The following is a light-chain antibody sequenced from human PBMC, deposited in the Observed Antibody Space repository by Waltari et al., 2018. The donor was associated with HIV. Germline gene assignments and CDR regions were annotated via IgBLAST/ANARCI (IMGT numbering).Light chain of an antibody. CDR2: RNN. Sequence: QSVLTQPPSASGTPGQRVTISCSGSSSNIGGNYVYWYQQLPGTAPKLLIYRNNQRPSGVPERFSGSKSGTSASMAISWLRSEDEADYYCASWDDSLSGYVVFGGGTKLTVL. J-gene: IGLJ2*01. CDR3: ASWDDSLSGYVV. V-gene: IGLV1-47*01. CDR1: SSNIGGNY.